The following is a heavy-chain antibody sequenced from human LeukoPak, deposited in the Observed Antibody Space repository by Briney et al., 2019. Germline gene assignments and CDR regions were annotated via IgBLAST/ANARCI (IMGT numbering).Heavy chain of an antibody. CDR2: IYARGST. Sequence: PSETLSLTCTVSGDSTSSESYYWTWIRQPAGKGLEWLGNIYARGSTNYNPSLESRVTISVDTSKNQFSLKLTSVTAADTAVYYCARGHIAVAGMDWFDPWGQGTLVTVSS. D-gene: IGHD6-19*01. CDR1: GDSTSSESYY. V-gene: IGHV4-61*09. J-gene: IGHJ5*02. CDR3: ARGHIAVAGMDWFDP.